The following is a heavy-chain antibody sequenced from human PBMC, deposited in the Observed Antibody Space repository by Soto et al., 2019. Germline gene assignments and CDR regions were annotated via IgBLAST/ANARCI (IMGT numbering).Heavy chain of an antibody. Sequence: QVQLQESGPGLVKPSDTLSLTCAVSGYSISSSNWWGWIRQPPGKGLEWIGYIYYSWSTYYNPSLKSRVNMSVDTSKNQFSLKLSSVTAVDTAVYYCAKSGYSSSLLYYFDYWGQGTLVTVSS. CDR1: GYSISSSNW. V-gene: IGHV4-28*01. J-gene: IGHJ4*02. CDR2: IYYSWST. CDR3: AKSGYSSSLLYYFDY. D-gene: IGHD6-13*01.